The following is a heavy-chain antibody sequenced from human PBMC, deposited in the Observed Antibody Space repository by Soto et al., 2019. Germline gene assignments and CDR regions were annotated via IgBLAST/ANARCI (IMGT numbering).Heavy chain of an antibody. J-gene: IGHJ3*01. CDR1: GFTFRNYG. CDR3: ARDQLYYNDISGRPLNAFDV. V-gene: IGHV3-48*01. D-gene: IGHD3-22*01. Sequence: GTLRLSCAASGFTFRNYGMNWVRQAPGKGLEWVSYIGLGSSTKYYADSVEGRFTISRDNAKNSLYLQMNSLRAEDTAVYYCARDQLYYNDISGRPLNAFDVWGQGTMVTVSS. CDR2: IGLGSSTK.